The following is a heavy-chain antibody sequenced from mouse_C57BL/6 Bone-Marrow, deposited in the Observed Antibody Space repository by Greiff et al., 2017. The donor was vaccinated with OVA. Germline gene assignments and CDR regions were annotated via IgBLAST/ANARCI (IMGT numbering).Heavy chain of an antibody. Sequence: QVQLQQSGAELVKPGASVKISCKASGYAFSSYWMNWVKQRPGKGLEWIGQIYPGDGDTNYNGKFKGKATLTADKSSSTAYMQLSSLTSEDSAVYFCARSSGYYGSSPRYFDVWGTGTTVTVSS. D-gene: IGHD1-1*01. CDR1: GYAFSSYW. CDR2: IYPGDGDT. CDR3: ARSSGYYGSSPRYFDV. V-gene: IGHV1-80*01. J-gene: IGHJ1*03.